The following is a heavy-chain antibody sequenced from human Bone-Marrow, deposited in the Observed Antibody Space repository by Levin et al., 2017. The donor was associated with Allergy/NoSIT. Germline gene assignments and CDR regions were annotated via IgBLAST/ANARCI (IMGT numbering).Heavy chain of an antibody. CDR3: AKDFGMFYDFWSGYYIGNIYKGMDV. CDR1: GFTFSSYG. V-gene: IGHV3-30*18. Sequence: GGSLRLSCAASGFTFSSYGVHWVRQAPGKGLEWVAVISYDGTNQYYADSVKGRFTISRDNSKNTLYLQMNSLSAEDTAVYYCAKDFGMFYDFWSGYYIGNIYKGMDVWGPGTTVTVS. D-gene: IGHD3-3*01. J-gene: IGHJ6*02. CDR2: ISYDGTNQ.